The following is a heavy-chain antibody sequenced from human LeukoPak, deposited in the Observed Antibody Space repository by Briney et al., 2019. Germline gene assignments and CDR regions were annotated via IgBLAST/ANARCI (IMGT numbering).Heavy chain of an antibody. J-gene: IGHJ4*02. CDR1: GYTFTGYY. D-gene: IGHD3-10*01. CDR3: ARATATLLWFRELLDFDY. V-gene: IGHV1-18*04. CDR2: ISAYNGNT. Sequence: GASVKVSCKASGYTFTGYYMHWVRQAPGQGLEWMGWISAYNGNTNYAQKLQGRVTMTTDTSTSTAYMELRSLRSDDTAVYYCARATATLLWFRELLDFDYWGQGTLVTVSS.